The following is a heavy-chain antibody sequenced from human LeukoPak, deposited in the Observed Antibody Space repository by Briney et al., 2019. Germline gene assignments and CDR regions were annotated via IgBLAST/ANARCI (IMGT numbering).Heavy chain of an antibody. CDR1: GGTFSSYA. V-gene: IGHV1-69*04. J-gene: IGHJ4*02. CDR3: ARAGFYGDSFDY. Sequence: GASMKVSCKASGGTFSSYAISWVRPAPGQGLEWMGRIIPILGIANYAQKFQGRVTITADKSTSTAYMELSSLRSEDTAVYYCARAGFYGDSFDYWGQGTLVTVSS. D-gene: IGHD4-17*01. CDR2: IIPILGIA.